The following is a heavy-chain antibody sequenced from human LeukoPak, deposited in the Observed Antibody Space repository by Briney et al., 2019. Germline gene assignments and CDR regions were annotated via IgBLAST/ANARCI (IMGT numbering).Heavy chain of an antibody. CDR1: GFTFSSYS. V-gene: IGHV3-21*01. J-gene: IGHJ5*02. D-gene: IGHD2/OR15-2a*01. CDR3: ARVSKFLHWFDP. CDR2: ISSSSSYV. Sequence: GGSLRLSCAASGFTFSSYSMNWVRQAPGKGLEWVSSISSSSSYVYYADSVKGRFTISRDNAKNSLYLQMNSLRAEDTAVYYCARVSKFLHWFDPWGQGTLVTVSS.